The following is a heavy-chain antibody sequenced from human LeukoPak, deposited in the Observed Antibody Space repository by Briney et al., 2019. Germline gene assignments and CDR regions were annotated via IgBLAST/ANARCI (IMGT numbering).Heavy chain of an antibody. CDR3: ARAFGDFWSGYYPSYYNYYMDV. CDR2: ISSSGSTI. Sequence: GRSLRLSCAASGFTFSSYEMNWVRQAPGKGLEWVSYISSSGSTIYYADSVKGRFTISRDNAKNSLYLQMNSLRAEDTAVYHCARAFGDFWSGYYPSYYNYYMDVWGKGTTVTVSS. V-gene: IGHV3-48*03. J-gene: IGHJ6*03. CDR1: GFTFSSYE. D-gene: IGHD3-3*01.